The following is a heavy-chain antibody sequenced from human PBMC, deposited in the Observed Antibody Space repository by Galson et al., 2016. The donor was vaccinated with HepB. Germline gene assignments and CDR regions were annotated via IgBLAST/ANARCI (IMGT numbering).Heavy chain of an antibody. CDR3: AREKTATIDY. J-gene: IGHJ4*02. Sequence: SLRLSCAASGFTFSSYSMNWVRRAPGKGLEWVSYISSASSTIYYADSVKGRFTISRDNAKNSLYLQMNSLRDEETAVYYCAREKTATIDYWGQGTLVTVSS. V-gene: IGHV3-48*02. D-gene: IGHD5-18*01. CDR2: ISSASSTI. CDR1: GFTFSSYS.